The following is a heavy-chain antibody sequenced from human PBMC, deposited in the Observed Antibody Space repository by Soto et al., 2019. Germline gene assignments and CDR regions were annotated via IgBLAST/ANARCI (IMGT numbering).Heavy chain of an antibody. D-gene: IGHD3-3*01. CDR3: ARGITIFGVARGWFDL. CDR2: MNPNSGNT. Sequence: ASVKVSCKASGYTFTSYDINWVRQATGQGLEWMGWMNPNSGNTGYAQKFQGRVTMTRNISISTAYMELSSLRSEDTAVYYCARGITIFGVARGWFDLWGQGPLVTVSS. J-gene: IGHJ5*02. CDR1: GYTFTSYD. V-gene: IGHV1-8*01.